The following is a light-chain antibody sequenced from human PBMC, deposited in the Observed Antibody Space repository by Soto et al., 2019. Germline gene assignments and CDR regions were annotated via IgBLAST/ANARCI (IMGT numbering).Light chain of an antibody. CDR2: DAS. CDR1: QSVSSY. V-gene: IGKV3-11*01. Sequence: EILLTQYPATLSLSPGERATLSCRASQSVSSYLAWYKQKPGQAPRLLIYDASNRATGIPARLSGSGSGTEFTLTISSIEPEDFAVYYCQQYGSSPTFGGGTKVDIK. J-gene: IGKJ4*01. CDR3: QQYGSSPT.